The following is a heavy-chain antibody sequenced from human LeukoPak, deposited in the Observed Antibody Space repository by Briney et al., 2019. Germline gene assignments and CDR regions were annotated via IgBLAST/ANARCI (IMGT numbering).Heavy chain of an antibody. J-gene: IGHJ5*02. D-gene: IGHD3-3*01. CDR1: GYTFTSYD. V-gene: IGHV1-8*01. CDR2: MNPNSGNT. CDR3: ARGRAIITIFGVVIGDWFDP. Sequence: ASVKVSCKASGYTFTSYDINWVRQATGQGLEWMGWMNPNSGNTGYAQKFQGRVTMTRNTSISTAYMELSSLRSEDTAVYYCARGRAIITIFGVVIGDWFDPWGQGTLVTVSS.